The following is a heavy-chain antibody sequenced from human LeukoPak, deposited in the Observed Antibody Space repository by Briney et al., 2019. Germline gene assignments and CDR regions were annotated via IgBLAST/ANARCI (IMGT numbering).Heavy chain of an antibody. Sequence: GGSLRLSCAASGFTFSSYAMSWVRQAPGKGLEWVSAMSGSGGSTYYADSVEGRFTISRDNSKNTLYLQMNSLRAEDTAVYYCAKEPFGEIYSRFDYWGQGTLVTVSS. J-gene: IGHJ4*02. CDR1: GFTFSSYA. CDR3: AKEPFGEIYSRFDY. CDR2: MSGSGGST. V-gene: IGHV3-23*01. D-gene: IGHD3-10*01.